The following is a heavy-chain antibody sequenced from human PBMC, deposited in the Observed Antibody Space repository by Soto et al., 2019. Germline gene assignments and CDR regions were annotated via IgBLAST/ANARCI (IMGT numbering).Heavy chain of an antibody. V-gene: IGHV5-51*01. Sequence: PGESLKISCKGSGYSFTSYWIGWVRQMPGKGLEWMGIIYPGDSDTRYSPSFQGQVTISADKSISTAYLQWSSLKASDTAMYYCARRFEYSYGRVGISDWFDPWGQGTLVTVSS. CDR2: IYPGDSDT. J-gene: IGHJ5*02. CDR3: ARRFEYSYGRVGISDWFDP. CDR1: GYSFTSYW. D-gene: IGHD5-18*01.